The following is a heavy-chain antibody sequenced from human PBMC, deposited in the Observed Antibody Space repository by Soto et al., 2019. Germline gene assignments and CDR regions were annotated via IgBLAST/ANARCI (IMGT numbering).Heavy chain of an antibody. J-gene: IGHJ4*02. V-gene: IGHV4-34*01. CDR2: INHSGST. Sequence: QVQLQQWGAGLLKPSETLSLTCAVYGGSFSGYYWSWIRQPPGKGLEWIGEINHSGSTNYNPSLKSRVTISVDTSKNSFSLKLRSVTAADTAVYYCARDYYDSSGRPTIDYWGQGTLVTVSS. CDR1: GGSFSGYY. D-gene: IGHD3-22*01. CDR3: ARDYYDSSGRPTIDY.